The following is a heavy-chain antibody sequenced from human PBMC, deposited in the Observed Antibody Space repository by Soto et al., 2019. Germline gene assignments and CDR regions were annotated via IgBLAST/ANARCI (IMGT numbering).Heavy chain of an antibody. V-gene: IGHV1-3*01. CDR2: LKPDHGNT. Sequence: QVQLVQAGAELKKPGASVNIYCTDSGFTFSDNLITWVRQVPGQGLEWMGWLKPDHGNTRYSETFQGRVTISRHPAARIAYMELSGLENEATDLYFCARDIQSVGPRANDAFDVWGQGTMITVSS. CDR3: ARDIQSVGPRANDAFDV. D-gene: IGHD5-18*01. CDR1: GFTFSDNL. J-gene: IGHJ3*01.